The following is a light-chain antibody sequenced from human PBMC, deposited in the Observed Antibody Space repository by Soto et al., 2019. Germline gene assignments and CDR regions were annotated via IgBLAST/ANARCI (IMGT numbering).Light chain of an antibody. J-gene: IGLJ1*01. CDR1: SSDVGRYNY. CDR3: SSYAGNSRSV. V-gene: IGLV2-8*01. Sequence: QSVLTQPPSASGSPGQSVTISCTGTSSDVGRYNYISWYQQRPGKAPKLIIYEVSKRPSGVPDRLSGFKYGNTASLTVSGLRAEDEADYYCSSYAGNSRSVFGTGTKVTVL. CDR2: EVS.